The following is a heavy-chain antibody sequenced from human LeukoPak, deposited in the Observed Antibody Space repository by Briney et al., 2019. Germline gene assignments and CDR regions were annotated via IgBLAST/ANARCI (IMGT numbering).Heavy chain of an antibody. D-gene: IGHD3-22*01. CDR1: DGSIKNYF. V-gene: IGHV4-59*01. J-gene: IGHJ4*02. CDR3: ARGTRRYYDGSGYYYGEFDY. CDR2: VFYSGST. Sequence: SETLSLTCTVSDGSIKNYFWTWIRQSPGKGLEWIGYVFYSGSTSYNPSLRSRLTMSVDTSKSQFSLNLKSVTAADTAVYYCARGTRRYYDGSGYYYGEFDYWGQGILVTVSS.